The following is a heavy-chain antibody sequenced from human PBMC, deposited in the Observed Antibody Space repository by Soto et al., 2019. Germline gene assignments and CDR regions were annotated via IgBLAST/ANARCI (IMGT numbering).Heavy chain of an antibody. V-gene: IGHV3-30-3*01. J-gene: IGHJ4*02. CDR3: ARDECTSDRCYFDY. D-gene: IGHD3-22*01. CDR2: ITYDGSNK. CDR1: GFTFSSYA. Sequence: GGSLRLSCAAAGFTFSSYAMHWVRQAPGKGLEWVAVITYDGSNKYYADSVKGRFTISRDNPKNTLYLQTNSLRAEDTAVYYCARDECTSDRCYFDYWGQGALVTVSS.